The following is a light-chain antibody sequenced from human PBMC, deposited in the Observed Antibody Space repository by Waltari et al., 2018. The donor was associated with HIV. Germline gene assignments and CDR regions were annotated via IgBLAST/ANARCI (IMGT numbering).Light chain of an antibody. CDR3: QQYGSLPL. Sequence: EIVLTQSPGTLSLSPGEGATLSCRASESISSTYLAWYQQRPGQPPSLLIYGASNRATGTPDRFSGSGSGTDFTLSISRLEPEDFAVYYCQQYGSLPLFGQGTRLETK. V-gene: IGKV3-20*01. CDR2: GAS. CDR1: ESISSTY. J-gene: IGKJ5*01.